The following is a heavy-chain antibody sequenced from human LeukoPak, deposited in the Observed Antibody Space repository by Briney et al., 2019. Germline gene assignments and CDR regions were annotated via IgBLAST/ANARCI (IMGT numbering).Heavy chain of an antibody. Sequence: PGGSLRLSCAASGFTFSSYGMSWVRQAPGRGLEWVSAISRSGGSTYYADSVKGRFTISRDNAKNSLYLQMNSLRAEDTALYYCARTSRVYGDYVYYFDYWGQGTLVTVSS. J-gene: IGHJ4*02. V-gene: IGHV3-23*01. D-gene: IGHD4-17*01. CDR2: ISRSGGST. CDR1: GFTFSSYG. CDR3: ARTSRVYGDYVYYFDY.